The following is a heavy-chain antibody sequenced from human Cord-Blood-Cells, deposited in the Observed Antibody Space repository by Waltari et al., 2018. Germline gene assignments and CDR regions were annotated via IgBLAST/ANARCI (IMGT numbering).Heavy chain of an antibody. CDR1: GGSISGGGYY. CDR3: ARDRGSQLVHAPSFDY. CDR2: IYYSGST. V-gene: IGHV4-31*03. Sequence: QVQLQESGPGLVKPSQTLSPTCTVSGGSISGGGYYWSRDRQHPGKGLEWIGYIYYSGSTYYNPSLKSRVTISVDTSKNQFSLKLSSVTAADTAVYYCARDRGSQLVHAPSFDYWGQGTLVTVSS. D-gene: IGHD6-13*01. J-gene: IGHJ4*02.